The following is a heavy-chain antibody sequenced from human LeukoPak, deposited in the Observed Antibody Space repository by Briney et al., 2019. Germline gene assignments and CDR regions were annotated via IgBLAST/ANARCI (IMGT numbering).Heavy chain of an antibody. Sequence: VQPGGSLRLSCAASGFTFEDYGMHWVRQAPGKGLEWVSLITGNGVSTYYADSVKGRFTISRENAKNSLYLQMNSLTAGDTAVYYCARAYTSTWYDSPLDYWGQGTLVTVSS. CDR2: ITGNGVST. V-gene: IGHV3-43*02. CDR3: ARAYTSTWYDSPLDY. J-gene: IGHJ4*02. D-gene: IGHD6-13*01. CDR1: GFTFEDYG.